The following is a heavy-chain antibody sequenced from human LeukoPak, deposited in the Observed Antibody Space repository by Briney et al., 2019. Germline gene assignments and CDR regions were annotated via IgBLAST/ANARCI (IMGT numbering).Heavy chain of an antibody. CDR1: GYSISSGYY. CDR2: VYHSGST. J-gene: IGHJ5*02. Sequence: SETLSLTCAVYGYSISSGYYWGWIRQPPGKGLEWIGSVYHSGSTYYNPSLKSRVTISVDTSKNQFSLKLSPTTAADTAVYFCARHGHYYDTSQSDPWGQGTLVTVSS. V-gene: IGHV4-38-2*01. CDR3: ARHGHYYDTSQSDP. D-gene: IGHD3-22*01.